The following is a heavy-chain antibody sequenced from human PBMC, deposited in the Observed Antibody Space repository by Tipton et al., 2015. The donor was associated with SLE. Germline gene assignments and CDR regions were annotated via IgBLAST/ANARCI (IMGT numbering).Heavy chain of an antibody. J-gene: IGHJ3*02. CDR1: GGSISSGNYY. Sequence: TLSLTCTVSGGSISSGNYYWSWIRQPPGKGLEWIGEINHSGSTNYNPSLKSRVTISVDTSKNQFSLKLSSVTAADTAVFYCARLTAWAFDIWGQGTMVTVSS. CDR2: INHSGST. V-gene: IGHV4-39*07. CDR3: ARLTAWAFDI.